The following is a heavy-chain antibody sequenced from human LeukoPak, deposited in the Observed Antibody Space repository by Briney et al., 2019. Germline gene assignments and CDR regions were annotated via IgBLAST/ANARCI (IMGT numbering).Heavy chain of an antibody. Sequence: WASVKVSCKASGYTFTGYYMHWVRQAPGQGLEWMGWINPNSGGTNYAQKVQGWVTMTRDTSISTAYMELSRLRSDDTAVYYCAREYVVPAYYYYGMDVWGKGTTVTVSS. J-gene: IGHJ6*04. CDR1: GYTFTGYY. V-gene: IGHV1-2*04. CDR2: INPNSGGT. CDR3: AREYVVPAYYYYGMDV. D-gene: IGHD2-2*01.